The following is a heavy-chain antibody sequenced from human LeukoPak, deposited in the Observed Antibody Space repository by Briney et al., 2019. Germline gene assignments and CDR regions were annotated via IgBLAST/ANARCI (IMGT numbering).Heavy chain of an antibody. CDR2: IDHSGST. CDR3: AINVGDPRYFDY. CDR1: GGSIINSNW. Sequence: SGTLSLTCAVSGGSIINSNWWSWVRQPPGKGLEWIGEIDHSGSTSYNPSLKSRVTMSVDRSQNQFSLKLSSVTAVDTAVYYCAINVGDPRYFDYWGQGTLVTVSS. D-gene: IGHD2-15*01. J-gene: IGHJ4*02. V-gene: IGHV4-4*02.